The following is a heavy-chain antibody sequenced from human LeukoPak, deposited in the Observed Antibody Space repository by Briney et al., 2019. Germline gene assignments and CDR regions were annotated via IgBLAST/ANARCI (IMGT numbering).Heavy chain of an antibody. V-gene: IGHV4-59*08. Sequence: PSETLSLTCTVSGGSISSYYWSWIRQPPGKGLEWIGYIYYSGSTNYNPSLKSRVTISVDTSKNQFSLKLSSVTAADTAVYYCARQGGGSDYGDPYYFDYWGQGTLVTVSS. CDR1: GGSISSYY. D-gene: IGHD4-17*01. J-gene: IGHJ4*02. CDR3: ARQGGGSDYGDPYYFDY. CDR2: IYYSGST.